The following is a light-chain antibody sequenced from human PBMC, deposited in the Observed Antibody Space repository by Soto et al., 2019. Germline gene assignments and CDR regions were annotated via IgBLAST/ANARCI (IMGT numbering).Light chain of an antibody. CDR3: QQYGSSTWT. CDR1: QIISSSY. Sequence: EIVLTQSPATLSLSPGERATLSCRASQIISSSYLAWYQQKPGQAPRLLIYGASSRATGIPDRFSGSGSGTDFTLTISRLEPEDFAVYYCQQYGSSTWTFGQGTKVDIK. CDR2: GAS. J-gene: IGKJ1*01. V-gene: IGKV3-20*01.